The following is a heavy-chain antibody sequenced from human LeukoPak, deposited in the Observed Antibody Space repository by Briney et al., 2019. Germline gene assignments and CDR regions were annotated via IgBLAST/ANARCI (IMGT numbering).Heavy chain of an antibody. CDR1: GGTFSSYA. J-gene: IGHJ6*02. Sequence: SVKVSCKASGGTFSSYAISWVRQDPGQGLELMGRIIPILGIANYAQKFQGRVTITADKSTSTAYMELSSLRSEDTAVYYCARQSGYSSSWTYYYYGMDVWGQGTTVTVSS. V-gene: IGHV1-69*04. CDR2: IIPILGIA. D-gene: IGHD6-13*01. CDR3: ARQSGYSSSWTYYYYGMDV.